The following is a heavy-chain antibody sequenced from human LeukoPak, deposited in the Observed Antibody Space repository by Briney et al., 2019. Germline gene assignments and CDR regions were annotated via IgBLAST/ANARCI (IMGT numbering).Heavy chain of an antibody. Sequence: PSETLSLTCSVSGGSISGYYWTWIRQPAGKGLEWIGRVYTSGSTHYNPSLKTRLTMSVDTSKNQFSLKLSSVTAADAAVYYCARLITGTTTAFDIWGQGTMVTVSS. CDR1: GGSISGYY. V-gene: IGHV4-4*07. CDR2: VYTSGST. CDR3: ARLITGTTTAFDI. D-gene: IGHD1-7*01. J-gene: IGHJ3*02.